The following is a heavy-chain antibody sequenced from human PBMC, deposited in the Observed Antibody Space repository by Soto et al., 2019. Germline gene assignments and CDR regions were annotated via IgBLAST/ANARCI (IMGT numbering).Heavy chain of an antibody. Sequence: ASVKVSCKASGYTFTSYGISWVRQAPGQGLEWMGWISAYNGNTNYAQKLQGRVTMTTDTSTSTAYMELRSLRSDDTAVYYCARDNTNDYVWGSYPPHLYYWGQGTLVTVSS. CDR1: GYTFTSYG. D-gene: IGHD3-16*02. CDR2: ISAYNGNT. V-gene: IGHV1-18*04. CDR3: ARDNTNDYVWGSYPPHLYY. J-gene: IGHJ4*02.